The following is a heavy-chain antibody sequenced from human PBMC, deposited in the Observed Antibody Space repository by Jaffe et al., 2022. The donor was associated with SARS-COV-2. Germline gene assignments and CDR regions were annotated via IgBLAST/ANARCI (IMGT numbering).Heavy chain of an antibody. Sequence: EVQLVESGGGLVQPGGSLRLSCAASGFTYSTYAMSWVRQAPGKGLEWVSTARGSGGYTYYADSVKGRFTISRDNSKNTLYLQMSSLRAEDTAVYHCAKGRGVGLGNWYFDLWGRGTLVTVSS. CDR2: ARGSGGYT. D-gene: IGHD1-26*01. V-gene: IGHV3-23*04. CDR3: AKGRGVGLGNWYFDL. J-gene: IGHJ2*01. CDR1: GFTYSTYA.